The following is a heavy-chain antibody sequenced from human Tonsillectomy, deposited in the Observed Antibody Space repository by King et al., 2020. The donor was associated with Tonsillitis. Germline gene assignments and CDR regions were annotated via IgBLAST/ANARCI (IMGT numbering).Heavy chain of an antibody. J-gene: IGHJ4*02. CDR3: AKDWNFDFWSGYYEY. V-gene: IGHV3-23*04. Sequence: VQLVESGGGVVQPGGSLRLSCAASGFTLTSYAMSWVRQAPRAGGEGVSRISGGGDSTHYSASVKGRFTISRDNSKNTLHLQMNSLRAEDTAVYYCAKDWNFDFWSGYYEYWGQGILVTVSS. CDR2: ISGGGDST. D-gene: IGHD3-3*01. CDR1: GFTLTSYA.